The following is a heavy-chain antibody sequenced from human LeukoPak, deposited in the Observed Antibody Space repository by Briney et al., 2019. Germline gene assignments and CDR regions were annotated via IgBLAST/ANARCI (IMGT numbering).Heavy chain of an antibody. J-gene: IGHJ4*02. CDR3: ARGIAVAASFDY. CDR2: INPSGGTT. CDR1: GYTFTSYY. Sequence: ASVKVSCKASGYTFTSYYMHWVRHALGQGLEWMGIINPSGGTTRYAQKFQGRVTMTRDTSISTAYMELSRLRSDDTAVYYCARGIAVAASFDYWGQGTLVTVSS. D-gene: IGHD6-19*01. V-gene: IGHV1-46*01.